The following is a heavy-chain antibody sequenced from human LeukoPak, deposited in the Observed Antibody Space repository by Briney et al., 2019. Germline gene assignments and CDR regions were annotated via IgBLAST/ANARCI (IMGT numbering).Heavy chain of an antibody. CDR3: AKGVSSIAARPIDY. J-gene: IGHJ4*02. Sequence: GGSLRLSCAASGFTFSSYAMSWVRQAPGKGLESVSAISGSGGSTYYADSVKGRFTISRDNSKNTLYLQMNSLRAEDTAVYYCAKGVSSIAARPIDYWGQGTLVTVSS. CDR1: GFTFSSYA. CDR2: ISGSGGST. V-gene: IGHV3-23*01. D-gene: IGHD6-6*01.